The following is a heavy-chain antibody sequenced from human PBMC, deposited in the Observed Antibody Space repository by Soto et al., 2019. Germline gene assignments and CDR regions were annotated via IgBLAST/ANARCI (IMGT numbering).Heavy chain of an antibody. CDR3: ARFNRTAYSSVHSGCMDD. Sequence: PGGSLRLSCAASGFTFSSYSMNWVRQAPGKGLEWVSSISSSSSYIYYADSVKGRFTISRDNAKNSLYLQMNSLRAEDTAVYYCARFNRTAYSSVHSGCMDDCRQGSSVTV. D-gene: IGHD6-19*01. J-gene: IGHJ6*02. V-gene: IGHV3-21*01. CDR1: GFTFSSYS. CDR2: ISSSSSYI.